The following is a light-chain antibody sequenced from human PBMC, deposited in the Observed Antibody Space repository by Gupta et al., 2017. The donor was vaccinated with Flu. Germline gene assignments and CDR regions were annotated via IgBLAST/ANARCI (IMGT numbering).Light chain of an antibody. CDR1: QTISTY. CDR3: QQLNSIPFK. V-gene: IGKV1-9*01. CDR2: AAS. J-gene: IGKJ3*01. Sequence: DTQLTQSPSFLSSSVRDRVTITCRASQTISTYLAWYQQKPGRSPKLLIYAASTVKNGVPSRFGGSGSGTEFALTIGSLQPEDFATYYCQQLNSIPFKFGHGTNVAIE.